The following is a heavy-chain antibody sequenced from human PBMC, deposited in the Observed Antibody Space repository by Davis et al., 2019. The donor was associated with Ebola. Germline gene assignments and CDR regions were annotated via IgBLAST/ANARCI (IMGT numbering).Heavy chain of an antibody. V-gene: IGHV1-2*02. J-gene: IGHJ4*02. Sequence: ASVPVPCQPSGYTFTVFYIHWVRQAPRQGLEWMGWIDPNRCGTNSSQKFQDGVTMTRDTSTNTVYMELSRLRFDDTAVYYCARGVRGALDFWGQGTLVTVSS. CDR1: GYTFTVFY. CDR3: ARGVRGALDF. D-gene: IGHD3-10*01. CDR2: IDPNRCGT.